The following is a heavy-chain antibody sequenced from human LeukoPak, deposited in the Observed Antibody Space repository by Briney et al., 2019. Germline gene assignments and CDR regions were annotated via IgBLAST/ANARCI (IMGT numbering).Heavy chain of an antibody. J-gene: IGHJ4*02. CDR3: AREKPELGC. V-gene: IGHV3-48*03. CDR2: IRSSGSTI. CDR1: GYTFSSYE. Sequence: GGSLSHSSAPSGYTFSSYEMCWGRQAPGKGLEWVSYIRSSGSTIYYADSVKGRFTISRDNAKNSQYLQMKSLRVEDTAVYYGAREKPELGCCGQGTLVTVSS.